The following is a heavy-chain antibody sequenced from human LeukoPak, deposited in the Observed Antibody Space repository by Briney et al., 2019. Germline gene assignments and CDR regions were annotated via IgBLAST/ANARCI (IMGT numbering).Heavy chain of an antibody. CDR3: ARGGIAVAGPIDY. CDR2: ISHSSRTI. Sequence: GGSLRLSCAASGFTFSSYSMNWARQAPGKGLEWVSYISHSSRTIYYADSVKGRFTISRDNAKNSLYLQMNSLRAEDTAVYYCARGGIAVAGPIDYWGQGTLVTVSS. D-gene: IGHD6-19*01. J-gene: IGHJ4*02. CDR1: GFTFSSYS. V-gene: IGHV3-48*01.